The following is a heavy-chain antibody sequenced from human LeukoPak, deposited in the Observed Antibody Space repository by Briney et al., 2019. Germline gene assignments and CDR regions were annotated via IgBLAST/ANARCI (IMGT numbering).Heavy chain of an antibody. Sequence: ASVKVSCKASGYTFTSYGISWVRQAPGQGLEWMGWISAYNGNTNYAQKLQGRVTMTTDTSTSTAYMELRSLRSDDTAVYYCARNDYYGSVLGPREYDYYGMDVWGQGTAVTVSS. D-gene: IGHD3-10*01. V-gene: IGHV1-18*01. CDR1: GYTFTSYG. CDR2: ISAYNGNT. J-gene: IGHJ6*02. CDR3: ARNDYYGSVLGPREYDYYGMDV.